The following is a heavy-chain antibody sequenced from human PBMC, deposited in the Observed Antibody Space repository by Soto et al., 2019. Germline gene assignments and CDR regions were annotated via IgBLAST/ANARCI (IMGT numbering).Heavy chain of an antibody. V-gene: IGHV1-69*13. CDR3: ARAPSPYYYDSSGYYYHY. J-gene: IGHJ4*02. Sequence: GASVKVSCKVSGGTFSSYAISWVRQAPGQGLEWMGGIIPIFGTANYAQKFQGRVTITADESTSTAYMELSSLRSEDTAVYYCARAPSPYYYDSSGYYYHYWGQGTLVTVSS. D-gene: IGHD3-22*01. CDR2: IIPIFGTA. CDR1: GGTFSSYA.